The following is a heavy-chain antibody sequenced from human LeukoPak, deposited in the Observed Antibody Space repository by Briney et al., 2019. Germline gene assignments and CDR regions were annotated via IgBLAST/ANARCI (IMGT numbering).Heavy chain of an antibody. CDR3: TTDELLRDY. CDR1: GFTFSNAW. J-gene: IGHJ4*02. CDR2: LKSKTDGGTT. Sequence: GGSLRLSCAASGFTFSNAWMSWVGQAPGKGLEWVGRLKSKTDGGTTDYAAPVKGRFTISRDDSKNTLYLQMNSLKTEDTAVYYCTTDELLRDYWGQGTLVTVSS. D-gene: IGHD1-26*01. V-gene: IGHV3-15*01.